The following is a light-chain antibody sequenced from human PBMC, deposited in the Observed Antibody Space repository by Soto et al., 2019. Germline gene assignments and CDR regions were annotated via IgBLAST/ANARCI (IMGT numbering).Light chain of an antibody. J-gene: IGKJ2*01. CDR2: GAS. Sequence: EIVLTQSPGTLSLSPGERATLSCRASQSVSNNYLAWYQQNPGQAPRHLIYGASSRATGVPDRFSGSGSGTDFTLTISRLEPEDFAVYYCQQYGSSPPYTFGQGTKLEIK. CDR1: QSVSNNY. CDR3: QQYGSSPPYT. V-gene: IGKV3-20*01.